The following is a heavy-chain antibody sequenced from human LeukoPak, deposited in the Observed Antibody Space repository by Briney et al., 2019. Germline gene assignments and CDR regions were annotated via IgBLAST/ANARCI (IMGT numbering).Heavy chain of an antibody. D-gene: IGHD6-19*01. CDR1: GFTFSSYS. CDR3: SRTRGWYGDYFDY. J-gene: IGHJ4*02. Sequence: GGSLRLSCAASGFTFSSYSMNWVRQAPGKGLEWVSYISGSSSTIYYAGSVKGRFTISRDNAKNSLYLQMNSLRDEDTAVYYCSRTRGWYGDYFDYWGQGTLVTVSS. CDR2: ISGSSSTI. V-gene: IGHV3-48*02.